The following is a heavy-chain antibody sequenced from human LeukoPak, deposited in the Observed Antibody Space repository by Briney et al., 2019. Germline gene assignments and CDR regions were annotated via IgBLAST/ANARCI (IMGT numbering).Heavy chain of an antibody. CDR2: ISGSGGST. CDR3: AKTLNYYDSSGYFDY. V-gene: IGHV3-23*01. Sequence: GGSLRLSCGASGFTFSSYAMSWVRQAPGKGLEWVSAISGSGGSTYYADSVKGRFTISRDNSKNTLYLQMNSLRAEDTAVYYCAKTLNYYDSSGYFDYWGQGTLVTVSS. J-gene: IGHJ4*02. D-gene: IGHD3-22*01. CDR1: GFTFSSYA.